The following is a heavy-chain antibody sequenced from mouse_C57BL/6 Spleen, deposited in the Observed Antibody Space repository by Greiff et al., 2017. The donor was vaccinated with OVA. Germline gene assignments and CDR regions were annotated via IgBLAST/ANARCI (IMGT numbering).Heavy chain of an antibody. V-gene: IGHV1-61*01. CDR2: IYPSDSET. CDR3: ARRIYYSNSFYFDY. CDR1: GYTFTSYW. D-gene: IGHD2-5*01. Sequence: QVQLQQPGAELVRPGSSVKLSCKASGYTFTSYWMDWVKQRPGQGLEWIGNIYPSDSETHYNQKFKDKATLTVDKSSSTAYMQLSSLTSEDSAVYYCARRIYYSNSFYFDYWGQGTTLTVSS. J-gene: IGHJ2*01.